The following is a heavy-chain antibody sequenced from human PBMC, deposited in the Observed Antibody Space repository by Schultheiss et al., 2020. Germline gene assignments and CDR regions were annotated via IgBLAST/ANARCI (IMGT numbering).Heavy chain of an antibody. D-gene: IGHD5-12*01. CDR1: GFTFSSYD. Sequence: ESLKISCAASGFTFSSYDMHWVRQATGKGLEWFSSISSSSSYIYYADSVKGRFTISRDNAKNSLYLQMNSLRAEDTAVYYCASTPGVATIWYYFDYWGPGTLVTVAS. CDR2: ISSSSSYI. CDR3: ASTPGVATIWYYFDY. V-gene: IGHV3-21*01. J-gene: IGHJ4*02.